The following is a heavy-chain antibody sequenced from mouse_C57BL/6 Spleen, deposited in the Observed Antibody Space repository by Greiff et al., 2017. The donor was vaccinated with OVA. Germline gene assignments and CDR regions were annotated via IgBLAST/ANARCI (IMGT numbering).Heavy chain of an antibody. Sequence: EVMLVESGGGLVKPGGSLKLSCAASGFTFSDYGMHWVRQAPEKGLEWVAYISSGSSTIYYADTVKGRFTISRDNAKNTLFLQMTSLRSEDTAMYYCARACTVVADYWGQGTSVTVSS. CDR3: ARACTVVADY. V-gene: IGHV5-17*01. D-gene: IGHD1-1*01. CDR2: ISSGSSTI. CDR1: GFTFSDYG. J-gene: IGHJ4*01.